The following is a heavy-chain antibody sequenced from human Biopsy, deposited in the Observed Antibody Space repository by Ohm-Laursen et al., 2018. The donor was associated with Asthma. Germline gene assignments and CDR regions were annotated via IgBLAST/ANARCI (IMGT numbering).Heavy chain of an antibody. CDR3: ARTYYDFLTGQVKDVFGV. V-gene: IGHV1-3*04. Sequence: ASVTVSCKASGHNFISFAIHWVRQAPGQRLEWMGWVNTGNGDTKYSQKFQGRVTITRDTSASTAYMELRSLRSEDTATYYCARTYYDFLTGQVKDVFGVWGQGTMVTVSS. D-gene: IGHD3-9*01. CDR2: VNTGNGDT. CDR1: GHNFISFA. J-gene: IGHJ3*01.